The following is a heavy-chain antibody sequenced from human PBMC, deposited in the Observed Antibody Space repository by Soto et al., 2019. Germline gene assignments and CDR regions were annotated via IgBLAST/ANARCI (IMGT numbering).Heavy chain of an antibody. CDR3: ARAEYYDILAGSLDY. CDR1: GYTFTGYY. V-gene: IGHV1-2*02. J-gene: IGHJ4*02. Sequence: ASVKVSCKASGYTFTGYYMHWVRQAPGQGLEWMGWINPNSGGTNYAQKFQGRVTMTRDTSISTAYMELSRLRSDDTAVYYCARAEYYDILAGSLDYWGQGTLVTVSS. D-gene: IGHD3-9*01. CDR2: INPNSGGT.